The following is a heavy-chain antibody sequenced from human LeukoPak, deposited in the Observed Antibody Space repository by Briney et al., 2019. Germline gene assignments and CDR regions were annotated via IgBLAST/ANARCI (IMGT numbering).Heavy chain of an antibody. Sequence: PSETLSLTCAVYGGSFSGYYWSWIRQPPGKGLEWIGEINHSGSTNYNPSLKSRVTISVDTSKNQFSPKLSSVTAADTAVYYCAREALYNWNDGGFWFDPWGQGTLVTVSS. CDR2: INHSGST. D-gene: IGHD1-20*01. V-gene: IGHV4-34*01. CDR1: GGSFSGYY. CDR3: AREALYNWNDGGFWFDP. J-gene: IGHJ5*02.